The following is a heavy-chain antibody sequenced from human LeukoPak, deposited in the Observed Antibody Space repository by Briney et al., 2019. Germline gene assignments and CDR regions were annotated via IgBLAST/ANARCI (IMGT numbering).Heavy chain of an antibody. V-gene: IGHV4-59*01. J-gene: IGHJ4*02. CDR2: IYYSGNT. CDR3: ARVPYFYGSGSYCFDY. D-gene: IGHD3-10*01. Sequence: KPSETLSLTCSVSGGSISGYYWSWIRQSPGKRLEWIAYIYYSGNTNYNPSFKSRVNISVVTSKNQFSLKLRSLTAADTAVYYCARVPYFYGSGSYCFDYWGQGTLVTVSS. CDR1: GGSISGYY.